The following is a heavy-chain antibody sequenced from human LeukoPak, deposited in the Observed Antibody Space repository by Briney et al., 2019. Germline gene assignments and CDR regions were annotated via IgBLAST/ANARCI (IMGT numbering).Heavy chain of an antibody. CDR2: IYYTGST. Sequence: SETLSLTCTVSGDSISNGGYYWNWIRQHPGQGLEWIGYIYYTGSTYYNPSLKSRVTISVDTSKNQFSLKLSSVTAADTAVYYCARKPIVNSAWYYFGYWGQGTLVTVSS. CDR1: GDSISNGGYY. J-gene: IGHJ4*02. V-gene: IGHV4-31*03. D-gene: IGHD3-22*01. CDR3: ARKPIVNSAWYYFGY.